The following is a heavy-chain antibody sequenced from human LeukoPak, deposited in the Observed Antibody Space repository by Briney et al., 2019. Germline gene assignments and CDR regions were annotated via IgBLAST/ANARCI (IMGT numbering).Heavy chain of an antibody. V-gene: IGHV3-23*01. CDR1: GFTFSTYA. CDR2: ISGGVLST. CDR3: ARDAGYGYDRFDY. J-gene: IGHJ4*02. Sequence: GGSLRLSCAASGFTFSTYAMSWVRQAPGKGLEWVSTISGGVLSTYYADSVKGRFTISRDNSKNTLYLQMNSLRADDTAVYYCARDAGYGYDRFDYWGQGTQVTVSS. D-gene: IGHD5-18*01.